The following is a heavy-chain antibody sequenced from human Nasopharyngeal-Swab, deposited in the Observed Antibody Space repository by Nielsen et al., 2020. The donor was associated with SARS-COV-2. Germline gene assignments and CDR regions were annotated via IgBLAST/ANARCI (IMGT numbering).Heavy chain of an antibody. V-gene: IGHV3-23*01. CDR1: GFTFRSYA. J-gene: IGHJ6*02. CDR2: ISASDYTT. D-gene: IGHD6-25*01. CDR3: AKDRDSGDESEEYYHYYGMDV. Sequence: GGSLRLSCAASGFTFRSYAISWVRQAPGKGLEWVSVISASDYTTYYADSVKGRFTISRDNSKNTVNPQMNSLRAEDTAIYYCAKDRDSGDESEEYYHYYGMDVWGQGAPVTVSS.